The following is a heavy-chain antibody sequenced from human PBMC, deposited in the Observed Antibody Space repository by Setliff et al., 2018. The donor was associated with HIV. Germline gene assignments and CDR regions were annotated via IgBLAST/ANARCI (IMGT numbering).Heavy chain of an antibody. CDR3: ARGLSVYSYANVYYYHGMDG. J-gene: IGHJ6*02. V-gene: IGHV4-30-4*08. CDR2: IYYSGST. Sequence: SSETLSLTCTVSGGSISSGDYYWSWIRQPPGKGLEWIVYIYYSGSTYYNPSLKSRVTISVDKSKNQFSLKLTSVPAADTAVYYCARGLSVYSYANVYYYHGMDGWGQGTTGTVSS. D-gene: IGHD5-18*01. CDR1: GGSISSGDYY.